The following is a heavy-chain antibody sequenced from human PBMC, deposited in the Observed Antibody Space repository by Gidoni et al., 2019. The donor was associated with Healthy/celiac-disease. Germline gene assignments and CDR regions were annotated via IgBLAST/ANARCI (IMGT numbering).Heavy chain of an antibody. J-gene: IGHJ6*02. CDR3: ARDLSRDILTGYYLYYYYGMDV. V-gene: IGHV3-74*01. Sequence: EVQLVESGGGLVQPGGSLRLSCAASGFTFSSYWMHWVRQAPGKGLVWVSRINSDGSSTSYADSVKGRFTISRDNAKNTLYLQMNSLRAEDTAVYYCARDLSRDILTGYYLYYYYGMDVWGQGTTVTVSS. CDR1: GFTFSSYW. CDR2: INSDGSST. D-gene: IGHD3-9*01.